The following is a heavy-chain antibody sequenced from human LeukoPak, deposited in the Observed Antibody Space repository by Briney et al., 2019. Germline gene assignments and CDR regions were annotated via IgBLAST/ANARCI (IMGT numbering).Heavy chain of an antibody. CDR3: ASGPIQDIVVVPAAHCID. CDR2: ISSSGSTI. D-gene: IGHD2-2*01. V-gene: IGHV3-11*04. CDR1: GFTFSDYY. J-gene: IGHJ4*02. Sequence: GGSLRLSCAASGFTFSDYYMSWIRQAPGKGLEWVSYISSSGSTIYYADSVKGRFTISRDNAKNSLYLQMNSLRAEDTAVYYCASGPIQDIVVVPAAHCIDWGQGTLVTVSS.